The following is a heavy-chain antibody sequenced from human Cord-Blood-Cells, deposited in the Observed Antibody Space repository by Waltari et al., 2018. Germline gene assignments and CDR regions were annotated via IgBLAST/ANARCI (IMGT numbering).Heavy chain of an antibody. D-gene: IGHD2-2*01. Sequence: QVQLQESGPGLVKPSETLSLTCAVSGYSISSGYYWGWIRQPPGKGLEWIGSIYHSGGTITHPSLKSRVTIAVDTSKNQFSLKLSSVTAADTAVYYCARDRVVPAATVFDYWGQGTLVTVSS. CDR3: ARDRVVPAATVFDY. CDR2: IYHSGGT. J-gene: IGHJ4*02. V-gene: IGHV4-38-2*02. CDR1: GYSISSGYY.